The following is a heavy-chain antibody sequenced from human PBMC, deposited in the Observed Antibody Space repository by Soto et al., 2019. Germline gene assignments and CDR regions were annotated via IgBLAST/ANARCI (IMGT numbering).Heavy chain of an antibody. D-gene: IGHD3-10*01. J-gene: IGHJ4*02. V-gene: IGHV1-69*08. CDR3: ARDAYYYGSGSYTPDY. Sequence: QVQLVQSGAEVKKPGSSVKVSCKASGGTFSSYTISWVRQAPGQGLEWMGRIIPILGIANYAQKFQGRVTITADKSTSTAYMELSSLRSEDTAVYYCARDAYYYGSGSYTPDYWGQGTLVTVSS. CDR1: GGTFSSYT. CDR2: IIPILGIA.